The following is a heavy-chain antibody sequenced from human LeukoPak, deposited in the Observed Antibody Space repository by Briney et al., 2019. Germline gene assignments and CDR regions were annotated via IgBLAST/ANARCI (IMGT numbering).Heavy chain of an antibody. CDR2: IYHSGST. V-gene: IGHV4-4*02. CDR3: ARGGDGYNYSSVDY. J-gene: IGHJ4*02. Sequence: SETLSLTCAVSGYSITSSNWWSWVRQPPGKGLEWIGEIYHSGSTNYNPSLKSRVTISVDKSKNQFSLKLSSVTAADTAVYYCARGGDGYNYSSVDYWGQGTLVTVSS. CDR1: GYSITSSNW. D-gene: IGHD5-24*01.